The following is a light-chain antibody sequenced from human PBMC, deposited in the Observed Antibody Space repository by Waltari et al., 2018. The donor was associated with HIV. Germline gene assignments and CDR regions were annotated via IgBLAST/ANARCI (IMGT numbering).Light chain of an antibody. CDR1: SSDVGGYNY. Sequence: QSALTQPASVSGSPAQSITISCTGTSSDVGGYNYVSWYQQHPGKAPKLMIYDVSNRPSGVSNRFSGSKSGNTASLTISGLQADDEADYYCSSYTSSIVVFGGGTKLTVL. V-gene: IGLV2-14*01. CDR3: SSYTSSIVV. J-gene: IGLJ2*01. CDR2: DVS.